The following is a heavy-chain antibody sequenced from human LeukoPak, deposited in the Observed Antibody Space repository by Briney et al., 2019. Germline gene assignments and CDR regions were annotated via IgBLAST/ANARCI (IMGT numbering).Heavy chain of an antibody. CDR2: IYYSGST. J-gene: IGHJ4*02. CDR1: GDSVSSFY. V-gene: IGHV4-59*02. CDR3: ARGVVIAPQTFDY. Sequence: SETLSLTCTVSGDSVSSFYWSWIRQPPGKGLEWIGYIYYSGSTNYNPSLKSRVTISVDTSKSQFSLKLSSVTAADTAVYYCARGVVIAPQTFDYWGQGTLVTVSS. D-gene: IGHD2-21*01.